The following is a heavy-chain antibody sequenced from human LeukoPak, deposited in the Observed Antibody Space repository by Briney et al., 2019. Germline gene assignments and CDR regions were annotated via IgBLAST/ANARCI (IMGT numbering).Heavy chain of an antibody. CDR2: ISGSGSST. D-gene: IGHD6-13*01. CDR3: AKRGFIAGNPTDFDY. CDR1: GFTFSSYA. J-gene: IGHJ4*02. V-gene: IGHV3-23*01. Sequence: GGSLRLSCAASGFTFSSYAMSWVRQAPGKGLEWVSLISGSGSSTYYADSVKGRFTISRDNSKNTLHLQMNSLRAEDTAVYYCAKRGFIAGNPTDFDYWGQGTLVTVSS.